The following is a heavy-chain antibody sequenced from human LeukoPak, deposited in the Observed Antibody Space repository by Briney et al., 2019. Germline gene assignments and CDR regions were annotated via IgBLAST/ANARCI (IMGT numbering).Heavy chain of an antibody. V-gene: IGHV1-2*02. CDR3: ARGSGLSSSSLITPFDY. D-gene: IGHD6-6*01. J-gene: IGHJ4*02. Sequence: ASVEVSCKASGYTFTDYYMHWVRQAPGQGLEWMGWINLNSGGTHYAQKFQGRVTMTRDTSISTAYMELRGLRSDDTAVYYCARGSGLSSSSLITPFDYWGQKTLVTVSS. CDR2: INLNSGGT. CDR1: GYTFTDYY.